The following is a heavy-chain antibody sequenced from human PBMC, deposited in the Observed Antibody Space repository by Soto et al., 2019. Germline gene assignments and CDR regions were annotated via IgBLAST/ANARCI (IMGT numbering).Heavy chain of an antibody. V-gene: IGHV1-69*05. CDR2: IIPIFGTT. CDR1: GGTFSSYA. CDR3: AIGPYYYSSGYYLQPYYYGMDV. J-gene: IGHJ6*02. D-gene: IGHD3-22*01. Sequence: SVKVSCKASGGTFSSYAISWVRQAPGQGLEWMGGIIPIFGTTNYAQKFQGRVTITTDESTSTAYMELSSLRSDDTAVYYCAIGPYYYSSGYYLQPYYYGMDVWGQGTTVTVSS.